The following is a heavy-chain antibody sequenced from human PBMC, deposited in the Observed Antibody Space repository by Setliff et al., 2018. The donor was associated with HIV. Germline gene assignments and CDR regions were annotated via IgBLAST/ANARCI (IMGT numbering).Heavy chain of an antibody. CDR3: TTLLSGVGTDVFDI. V-gene: IGHV3-74*01. D-gene: IGHD2-15*01. CDR1: GFIFSNYW. Sequence: GGSLRLSCAASGFIFSNYWMHWVRQAPGKGLVWVSRINSDGSSISYADSVKGRFTIPRDNAKNTLYLLMNSLKVEDTAVYYCTTLLSGVGTDVFDIWGQGAMVTVSS. J-gene: IGHJ3*02. CDR2: INSDGSSI.